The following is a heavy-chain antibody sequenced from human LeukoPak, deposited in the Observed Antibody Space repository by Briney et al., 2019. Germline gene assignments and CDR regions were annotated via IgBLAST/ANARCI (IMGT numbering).Heavy chain of an antibody. CDR2: ISYDGSNK. J-gene: IGHJ4*02. V-gene: IGHV3-30*04. CDR3: ARGYYSQKYYFDY. D-gene: IGHD2-15*01. CDR1: GFTFSSYA. Sequence: PGGSLRLSCAASGFTFSSYAMHWVRQAPGKGLEWVAVISYDGSNKYYADSVKGRFTISRDNSKNTLYLQMNSLRAEDTAVYYCARGYYSQKYYFDYWGQGTLVTVSS.